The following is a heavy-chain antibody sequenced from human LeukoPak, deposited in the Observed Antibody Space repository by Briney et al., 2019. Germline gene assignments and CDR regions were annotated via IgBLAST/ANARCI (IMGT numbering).Heavy chain of an antibody. D-gene: IGHD3-10*01. J-gene: IGHJ3*02. CDR2: IYPGDSDT. CDR1: GCTFTSYW. Sequence: GESLQISCKGSGCTFTSYWIGWVRPMPGKGLEWMGIIYPGDSDTRYSPSFQGQVTISADRSIRTASLQWSSLKAADTAMYYCARKTGGSGSYKGVFDIWGQGTMVTVSS. CDR3: ARKTGGSGSYKGVFDI. V-gene: IGHV5-51*01.